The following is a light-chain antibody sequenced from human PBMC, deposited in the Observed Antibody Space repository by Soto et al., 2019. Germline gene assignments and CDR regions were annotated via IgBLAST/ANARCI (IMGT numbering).Light chain of an antibody. CDR1: SCDVGGYNY. Sequence: QSVLTQPASVSGSPGQSITISCTGTSCDVGGYNYVSWYQQHPGKAPKLMIYEVTNRPSRVSNRFSGSKSGNTASLSISGLQAEDEADYYCSSYTSRSTWVFGGGTKLTVL. V-gene: IGLV2-14*01. CDR3: SSYTSRSTWV. J-gene: IGLJ3*02. CDR2: EVT.